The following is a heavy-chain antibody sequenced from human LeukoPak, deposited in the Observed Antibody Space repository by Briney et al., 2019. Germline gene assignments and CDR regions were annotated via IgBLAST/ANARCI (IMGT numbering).Heavy chain of an antibody. D-gene: IGHD6-13*01. V-gene: IGHV3-21*01. CDR3: ATAPAAGTPPHLDWFDP. CDR2: ISSSSSYI. CDR1: GFTFSSYS. Sequence: GGSLRLSCAASGFTFSSYSMNWVRQAPGKGLEWVSSISSSSSYIYYADSVKGRFTISRDNAKNSLYLQMNSLRAEDTAVYYCATAPAAGTPPHLDWFDPWGQGTLVTVSS. J-gene: IGHJ5*02.